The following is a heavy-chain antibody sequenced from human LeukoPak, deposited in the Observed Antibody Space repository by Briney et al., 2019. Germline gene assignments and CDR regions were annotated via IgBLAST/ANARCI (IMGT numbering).Heavy chain of an antibody. J-gene: IGHJ4*02. CDR1: GFTFSSYW. Sequence: PGGSLRLSCAASGFTFSSYWMSWVRQAPGKGLEWVANIKQDGSEKYYVDSVKGGFTISRDNAKNSLYLQMNSLRAEGTAVYYCAREGRGMGLDYWGQGTLVTVSS. CDR2: IKQDGSEK. D-gene: IGHD3-10*01. CDR3: AREGRGMGLDY. V-gene: IGHV3-7*01.